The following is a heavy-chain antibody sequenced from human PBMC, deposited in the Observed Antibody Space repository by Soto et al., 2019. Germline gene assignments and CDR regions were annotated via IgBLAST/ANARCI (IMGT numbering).Heavy chain of an antibody. Sequence: SETLSLTCTVSGGPISSGGYYWSWIRQHPGKGLEWIGYIYYSGSTYYNPSLKSRVTISVDTSKNQFSLKLSSVTAADTAVYYCARCSIAARRLNWFDPWGQRTLVTVSS. D-gene: IGHD6-6*01. CDR3: ARCSIAARRLNWFDP. V-gene: IGHV4-31*03. CDR2: IYYSGST. CDR1: GGPISSGGYY. J-gene: IGHJ5*02.